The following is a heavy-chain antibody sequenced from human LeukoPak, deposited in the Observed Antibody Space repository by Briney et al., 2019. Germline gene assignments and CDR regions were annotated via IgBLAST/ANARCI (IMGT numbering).Heavy chain of an antibody. CDR2: IWYEGSNK. V-gene: IGHV3-33*01. Sequence: GGSLRLSCAASGFTFSSYGMLWVRQAPGNGLEWVAVIWYEGSNKYYADSVKGRFTISRDNSKNTLYLQMNSLGAEDTAVYYCAREGWGSSGWRGYYFDYWGQGTLVTVSS. D-gene: IGHD6-19*01. J-gene: IGHJ4*02. CDR3: AREGWGSSGWRGYYFDY. CDR1: GFTFSSYG.